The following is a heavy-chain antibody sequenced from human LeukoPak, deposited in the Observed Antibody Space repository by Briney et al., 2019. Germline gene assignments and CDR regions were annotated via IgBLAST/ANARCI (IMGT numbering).Heavy chain of an antibody. Sequence: PGRSLRLSCAASGFTFSSYGMHWVRQAPSKGLEWVAVISYDGSNKYYADSVKGRFTISRDNSKNTLYLQMNSLRAEDTAVYYCAKTWEQWLWGLDYWGQGTPVTVSS. CDR2: ISYDGSNK. V-gene: IGHV3-30*18. CDR3: AKTWEQWLWGLDY. J-gene: IGHJ4*02. D-gene: IGHD6-19*01. CDR1: GFTFSSYG.